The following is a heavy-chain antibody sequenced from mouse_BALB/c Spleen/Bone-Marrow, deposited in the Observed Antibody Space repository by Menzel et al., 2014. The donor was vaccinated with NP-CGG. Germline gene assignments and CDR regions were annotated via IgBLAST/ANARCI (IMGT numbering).Heavy chain of an antibody. J-gene: IGHJ2*01. V-gene: IGHV1S56*01. CDR3: ARETRYGNYVDYFDY. CDR1: GYTFTSYY. D-gene: IGHD2-10*02. CDR2: IYPGNVDT. Sequence: VQLQHSGPELVKPGTSVRISCKPSGYTFTSYYIHWVKQRPGQGLEWIGWIYPGNVDTKYNEKFKGKATLTADKSSSTAYMQLSSLTSEDSAVYFCARETRYGNYVDYFDYWGQGTTLTVSS.